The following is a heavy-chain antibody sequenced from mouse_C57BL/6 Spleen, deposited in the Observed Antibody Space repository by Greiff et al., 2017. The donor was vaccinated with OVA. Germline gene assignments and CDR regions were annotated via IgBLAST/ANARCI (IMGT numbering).Heavy chain of an antibody. Sequence: EVKLMESGPGLVKPSQSLSLTCSVTGYSITSGYYWNWIRQFPGNKLEWMGYISYDGSNNYNPSLKNRISITRDTSKNQFFLKLNSVTTEDTATYYCARDRDIYYDYGRYFDVWGTGTTVTVSS. J-gene: IGHJ1*03. CDR1: GYSITSGYY. V-gene: IGHV3-6*01. D-gene: IGHD2-4*01. CDR2: ISYDGSN. CDR3: ARDRDIYYDYGRYFDV.